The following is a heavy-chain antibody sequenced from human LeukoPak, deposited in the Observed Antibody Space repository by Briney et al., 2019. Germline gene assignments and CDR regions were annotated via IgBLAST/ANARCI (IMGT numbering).Heavy chain of an antibody. D-gene: IGHD3-10*01. J-gene: IGHJ4*02. CDR2: IYYSGST. CDR3: ARLVLLWFGELGLFDY. Sequence: PSETLSLTCTVSGGSISSSSYYWGWIRQPPGKGLEWIGSIYYSGSTYYNPSLKSRVTISVDTSKNQFSLKLSSVTAADTAVYYCARLVLLWFGELGLFDYWGQGTLVTVSS. V-gene: IGHV4-39*01. CDR1: GGSISSSSYY.